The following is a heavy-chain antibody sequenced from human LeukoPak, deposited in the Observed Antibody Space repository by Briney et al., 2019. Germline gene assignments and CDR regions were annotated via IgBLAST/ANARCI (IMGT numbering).Heavy chain of an antibody. CDR1: GGTFSSYA. Sequence: GSSVKVSCKASGGTFSSYAISWVRQAPGQGLEWMGGIIPIFGTANYAQKFQGRVTITADESTSTAYMELSSLRSEDTAVYYCARVQRRNYDFWSGYRYYYGMDVWGQGTTVTVSS. J-gene: IGHJ6*02. V-gene: IGHV1-69*01. D-gene: IGHD3-3*01. CDR3: ARVQRRNYDFWSGYRYYYGMDV. CDR2: IIPIFGTA.